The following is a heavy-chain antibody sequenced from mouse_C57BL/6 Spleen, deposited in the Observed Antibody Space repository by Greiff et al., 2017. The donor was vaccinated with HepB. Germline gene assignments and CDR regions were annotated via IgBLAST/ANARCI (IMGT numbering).Heavy chain of an antibody. Sequence: VKVVESGAELVRPGTSVKVSCKASGYAFTNYLIEWVKQRPGQGLEWIGVINPGSGGTNYNEKFKGKATLTADKSSSTAYMQLSSLTSEDSAVYFCARDTTVRWYFDVWGTGTTVTVSS. CDR3: ARDTTVRWYFDV. CDR2: INPGSGGT. CDR1: GYAFTNYL. J-gene: IGHJ1*03. D-gene: IGHD1-1*01. V-gene: IGHV1-54*01.